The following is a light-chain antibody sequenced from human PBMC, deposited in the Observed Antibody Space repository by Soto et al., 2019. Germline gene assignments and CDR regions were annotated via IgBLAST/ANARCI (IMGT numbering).Light chain of an antibody. Sequence: EIVLTQSPATLSFSPGERATLSCGASQSVSSSYLAWYQQKPGRAPRLLIYDASSRATGSPDRFSGSGCGTDVTLTISRREPEDVAVDYCQQYGSSPPWTFGQGTKVEIK. CDR2: DAS. CDR3: QQYGSSPPWT. CDR1: QSVSSSY. J-gene: IGKJ1*01. V-gene: IGKV3D-20*01.